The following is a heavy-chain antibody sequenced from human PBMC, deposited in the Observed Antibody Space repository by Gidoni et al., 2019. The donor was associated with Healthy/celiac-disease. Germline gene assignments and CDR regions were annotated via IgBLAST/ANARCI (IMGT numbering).Heavy chain of an antibody. V-gene: IGHV3-30-3*01. J-gene: IGHJ4*02. CDR3: GGGGAVAGTDYFDY. D-gene: IGHD6-19*01. CDR2: ITYDGSKK. Sequence: QVQLVESGGGVVQPGRSLSLSCAASGFTFSSFAMHWVRKAPGTGLGWVAIITYDGSKKNHADSGKGRFTISEKNSKKPFYLEMNSLGAEEPAVYYCGGGGAVAGTDYFDYWGQGTLVTVSS. CDR1: GFTFSSFA.